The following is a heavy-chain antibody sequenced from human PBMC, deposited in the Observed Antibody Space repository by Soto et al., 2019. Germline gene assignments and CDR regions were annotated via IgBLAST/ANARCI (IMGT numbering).Heavy chain of an antibody. CDR1: GFTFSSYA. D-gene: IGHD3-10*01. J-gene: IGHJ3*02. CDR2: ISGSGGST. CDR3: AKHYHAFDI. V-gene: IGHV3-23*01. Sequence: GGSLRLSGSAPGFTFSSYAMHWVRQAPGKGLEWVSAISGSGGSTYYADSVEGRFTISRDNSKNTLYLQMNSLRAEDTAVYYCAKHYHAFDIWGQGTMVTVSS.